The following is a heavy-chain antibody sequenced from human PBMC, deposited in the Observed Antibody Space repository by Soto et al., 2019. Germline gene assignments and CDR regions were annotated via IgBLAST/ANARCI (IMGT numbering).Heavy chain of an antibody. J-gene: IGHJ4*02. V-gene: IGHV3-30-3*01. D-gene: IGHD4-17*01. CDR3: ARTYGPFDY. Sequence: QVQLVESGGGVVQPGRSLRLSCAASGFTFSSYAMHWVRQAPGKGLEWVAVISYDGSNKYYADSVKGRFTISRDNSKNTLYLQMNNLRAEDTAVYYCARTYGPFDYWGQGTLVTVSS. CDR2: ISYDGSNK. CDR1: GFTFSSYA.